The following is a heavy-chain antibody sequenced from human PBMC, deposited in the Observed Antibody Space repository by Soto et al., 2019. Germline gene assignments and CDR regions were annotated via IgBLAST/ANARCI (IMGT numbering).Heavy chain of an antibody. D-gene: IGHD3-10*01. CDR2: IRAGGGST. CDR3: ARAPMVRGAADY. Sequence: EVQLLESGGGLVQPGGSLRLSFAASGFTSSSYAMSWVRQAPGKGLEWVSTIRAGGGSTYYADSVKGRFTISRDNSKNTVYLEMNILRDEDTAVYYCARAPMVRGAADYWGQGTLVTVSS. CDR1: GFTSSSYA. J-gene: IGHJ4*02. V-gene: IGHV3-23*01.